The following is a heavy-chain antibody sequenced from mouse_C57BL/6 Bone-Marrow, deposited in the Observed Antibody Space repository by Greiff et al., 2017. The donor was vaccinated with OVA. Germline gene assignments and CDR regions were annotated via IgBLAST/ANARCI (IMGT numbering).Heavy chain of an antibody. V-gene: IGHV1-53*01. J-gene: IGHJ1*03. CDR1: GYTFTSYW. Sequence: QVHVKQPGPDLVKPGASVKLSCKASGYTFTSYWMHWVKQRPGQGLEWIGNINPSNGGTNYNEKFKSKATLTVDKSSSTAYMQLSSLTSEDSAVYDCARTWVTVVSYWYMDDWGTGTTVTVSS. CDR2: INPSNGGT. D-gene: IGHD1-1*01. CDR3: ARTWVTVVSYWYMDD.